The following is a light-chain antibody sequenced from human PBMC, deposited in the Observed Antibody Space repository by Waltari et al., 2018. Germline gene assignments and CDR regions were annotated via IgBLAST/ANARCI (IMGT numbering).Light chain of an antibody. Sequence: QSALTQPASVSGSPGQSITISCTGTSGDIWGFALVPWYQQHPGKVPRLLIYEVTTRPSCVSSRFSGSKSDNSATLTISALQTEDEADYYCSSYSRGSSFVLFGGGTRLTVL. CDR2: EVT. CDR3: SSYSRGSSFVL. J-gene: IGLJ2*01. CDR1: SGDIWGFAL. V-gene: IGLV2-23*02.